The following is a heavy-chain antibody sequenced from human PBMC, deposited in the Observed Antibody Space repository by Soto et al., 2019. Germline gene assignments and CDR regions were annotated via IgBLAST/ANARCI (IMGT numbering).Heavy chain of an antibody. D-gene: IGHD2-2*01. V-gene: IGHV1-46*01. CDR3: ARVTTSAYYYYNYGMDV. Sequence: QVQLVQSGAEVKKPGASVKVSCKASGYTFSVYHMHWVRQVPGQGLEWMGIINPSGGATSYAQKFQCRVTVTRDTSTNTVYMELSSLRSDDTAVYYCARVTTSAYYYYNYGMDVWGQGTTVTVSS. J-gene: IGHJ6*02. CDR2: INPSGGAT. CDR1: GYTFSVYH.